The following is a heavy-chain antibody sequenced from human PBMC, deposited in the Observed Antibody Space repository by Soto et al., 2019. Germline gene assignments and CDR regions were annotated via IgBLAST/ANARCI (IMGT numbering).Heavy chain of an antibody. CDR2: TYYRSKWYN. CDR1: GDSVSSNSAA. J-gene: IGHJ6*02. Sequence: SQTLSLTCAISGDSVSSNSAAWNWIRQSPSRGLEWLGRTYYRSKWYNDYAVSVKSRITINPDTSKNQFSLQLNSVTPEDTAVYYCARDVRVVAVEYYYYGMDVWGQGTTDTFSS. D-gene: IGHD2-15*01. CDR3: ARDVRVVAVEYYYYGMDV. V-gene: IGHV6-1*01.